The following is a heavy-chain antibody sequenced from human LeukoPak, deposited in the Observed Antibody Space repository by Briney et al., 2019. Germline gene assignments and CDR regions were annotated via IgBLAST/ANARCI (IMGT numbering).Heavy chain of an antibody. V-gene: IGHV4-59*01. J-gene: IGHJ4*02. D-gene: IGHD3-10*01. CDR2: FSYSGST. Sequence: SETLSLTCTLSGGSITSDYWSWIRQSPGKGLEWIGYFSYSGSTHYSPSLTSRVAISVDTSRKQLSLKLRSVTAADTSVYYCAGGGWDCGSSPDFDYWGQGTLVTVSS. CDR1: GGSITSDY. CDR3: AGGGWDCGSSPDFDY.